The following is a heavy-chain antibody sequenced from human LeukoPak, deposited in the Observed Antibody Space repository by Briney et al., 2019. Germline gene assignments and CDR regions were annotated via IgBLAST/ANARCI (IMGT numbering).Heavy chain of an antibody. CDR1: GFTFSSYG. D-gene: IGHD3-9*01. J-gene: IGHJ4*02. V-gene: IGHV3-33*01. CDR3: AREHDDIWTGYYQAGYYFDY. Sequence: PGGSLRLSCAASGFTFSSYGMHWVRQAPGKGLEWVAVIWYDGSNKYYADSVKGRFTISRDNSKNTLYLQMNSLRAEDTAVYYCAREHDDIWTGYYQAGYYFDYWGQGTLVTVSS. CDR2: IWYDGSNK.